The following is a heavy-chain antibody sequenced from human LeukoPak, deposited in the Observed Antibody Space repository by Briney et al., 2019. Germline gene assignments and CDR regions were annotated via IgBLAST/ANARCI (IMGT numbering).Heavy chain of an antibody. D-gene: IGHD5-18*01. CDR2: ISSSSSYT. CDR1: GFTFSDYY. CDR3: ARAPRYSYGGNSFDP. Sequence: GGSLRLSCAASGFTFSDYYMSWIRQAPGKGLEWVSYISSSSSYTNYADSVKGRFTISRDNAKNSLYLQMNSLRAEDTAVYYCARAPRYSYGGNSFDPWGQGTLVTVSS. V-gene: IGHV3-11*06. J-gene: IGHJ5*02.